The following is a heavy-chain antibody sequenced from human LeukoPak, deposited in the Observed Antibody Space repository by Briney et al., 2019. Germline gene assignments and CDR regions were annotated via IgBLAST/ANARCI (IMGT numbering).Heavy chain of an antibody. J-gene: IGHJ6*03. CDR1: GGTFSTHA. V-gene: IGHV1-69*05. CDR2: IIPIFGTA. Sequence: SVKVSCKASGGTFSTHAIIRVRQAPGQGLEWMGGIIPIFGTANYAQKFQDRVTITTDASTSTVYMELTSLRSEDTAVYYCARTPQHSYYYYNMDVWGKGTTVTVAS. D-gene: IGHD5-18*01. CDR3: ARTPQHSYYYYNMDV.